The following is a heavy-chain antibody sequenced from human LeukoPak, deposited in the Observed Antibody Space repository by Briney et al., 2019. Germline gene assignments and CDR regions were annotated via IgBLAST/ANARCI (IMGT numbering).Heavy chain of an antibody. CDR2: IDAGNGDT. CDR1: GYTFSDYA. J-gene: IGHJ4*02. V-gene: IGHV1-3*01. D-gene: IGHD2-2*01. Sequence: ASVKVSCKASGYTFSDYAMHWVRQAPGQRIEWMGWIDAGNGDTRYSQKFQGRVTITRDTSASTAYIELRSLRSEDTAMYYCARGSTSDWPLDHWGQETLVTISS. CDR3: ARGSTSDWPLDH.